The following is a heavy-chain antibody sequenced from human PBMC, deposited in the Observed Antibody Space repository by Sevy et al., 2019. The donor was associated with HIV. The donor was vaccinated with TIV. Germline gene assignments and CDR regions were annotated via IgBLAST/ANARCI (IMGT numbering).Heavy chain of an antibody. Sequence: ASVKVSCKASGYTSSSYGISWVRQAPGQGLEWMGWISVHNGNTNYAQKLQGRVTLTTDTSTSTASMELRSLTSDEKAVYYCARAPGIYSDIRGSYLRHYGMDVWGQGTTVTVSS. CDR2: ISVHNGNT. CDR1: GYTSSSYG. V-gene: IGHV1-18*01. CDR3: ARAPGIYSDIRGSYLRHYGMDV. D-gene: IGHD3-22*01. J-gene: IGHJ6*02.